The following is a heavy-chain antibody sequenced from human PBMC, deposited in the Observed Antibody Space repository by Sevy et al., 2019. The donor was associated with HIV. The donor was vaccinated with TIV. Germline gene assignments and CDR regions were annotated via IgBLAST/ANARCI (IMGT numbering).Heavy chain of an antibody. CDR2: IIPIFGTA. V-gene: IGHV1-69*13. Sequence: ASVKVSCKASGGTFSSYAISWVRQAPGQGLEWMGGIIPIFGTANYAQKFQGRVTITADESTSTAYMELSSLRSEDTAVYYGARGGGQDAFDIWGQGTMVTVSS. J-gene: IGHJ3*02. D-gene: IGHD3-16*01. CDR3: ARGGGQDAFDI. CDR1: GGTFSSYA.